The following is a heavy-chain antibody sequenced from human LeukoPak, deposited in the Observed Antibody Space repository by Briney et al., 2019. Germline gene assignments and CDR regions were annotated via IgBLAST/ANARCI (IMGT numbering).Heavy chain of an antibody. J-gene: IGHJ4*02. Sequence: GGSLRLSCAASEFTFSDYYMSWIRQSPGKGLEWVSYISYRGDTKYYADSVKGRFTVSRDNAKNSLYLQMNSLRAEDTAVYYCGRLGIIAAAGSNDYWGQGTLVTVSS. CDR2: ISYRGDTK. CDR1: EFTFSDYY. D-gene: IGHD6-13*01. CDR3: GRLGIIAAAGSNDY. V-gene: IGHV3-11*01.